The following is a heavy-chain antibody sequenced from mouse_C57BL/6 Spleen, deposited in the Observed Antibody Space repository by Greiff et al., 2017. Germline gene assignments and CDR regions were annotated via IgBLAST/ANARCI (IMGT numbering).Heavy chain of an antibody. J-gene: IGHJ3*01. Sequence: DVKLVESGGGLVQPGESLKLSCESNEYEFPSHDMSWVRKTPEKRLELVADINSDGGSTNYPDTMERRFIISRDNTKKSLYLQMSSLRSEDTALCYRARGDDYAPFAYWGQGTLGTVSA. CDR1: EYEFPSHD. CDR2: INSDGGST. D-gene: IGHD2-13*01. V-gene: IGHV5-2*01. CDR3: ARGDDYAPFAY.